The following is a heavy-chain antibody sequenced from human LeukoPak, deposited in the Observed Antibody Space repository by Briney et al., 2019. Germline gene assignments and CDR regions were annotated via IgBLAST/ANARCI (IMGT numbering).Heavy chain of an antibody. D-gene: IGHD6-13*01. CDR2: ISSYNGNT. J-gene: IGHJ4*02. Sequence: GASVKVSCKASGYTFINYGITWVRQAPGQGLEGMGGISSYNGNTNYAQKFQGRVTITTDRSTSTVYMELKSLRYDDTAVYHCARDGFSSSWPYYFDFWGQGSLVTVSS. CDR1: GYTFINYG. CDR3: ARDGFSSSWPYYFDF. V-gene: IGHV1-18*01.